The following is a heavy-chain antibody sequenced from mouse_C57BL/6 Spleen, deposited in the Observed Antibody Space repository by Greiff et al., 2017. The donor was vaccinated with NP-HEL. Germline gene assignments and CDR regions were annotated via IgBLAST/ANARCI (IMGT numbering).Heavy chain of an antibody. D-gene: IGHD1-1*01. CDR2: IDPSDSET. V-gene: IGHV1-52*01. Sequence: QVQLQQPGAELVRPGSSVKLSCKASGYTFTSCWMHWVKQRPIQGLEWIGNIDPSDSETHYNQKFKDKATLTVDKSSSTAYMQLSSLTSEDSAVYYCARSHYYGSSYAMDYWGQGTSVTVSS. CDR1: GYTFTSCW. CDR3: ARSHYYGSSYAMDY. J-gene: IGHJ4*01.